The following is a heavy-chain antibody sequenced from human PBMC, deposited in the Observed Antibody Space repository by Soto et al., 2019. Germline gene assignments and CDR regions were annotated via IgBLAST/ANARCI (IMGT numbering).Heavy chain of an antibody. V-gene: IGHV3-64D*06. CDR2: ISSNGGST. CDR1: GFTFSTYA. Sequence: PGGSLRLSCSASGFTFSTYAMHWVRQAPGKGLEYVSAISSNGGSTYYADSVKGRFTISRDNSKNTLYLKMSSLRAEDTAVYYCVIRAKGFYYYGMDVWGQGTTVTVSS. J-gene: IGHJ6*02. CDR3: VIRAKGFYYYGMDV.